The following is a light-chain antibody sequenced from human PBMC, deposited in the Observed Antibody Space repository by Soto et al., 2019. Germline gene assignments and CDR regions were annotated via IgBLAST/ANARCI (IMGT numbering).Light chain of an antibody. CDR2: KAS. CDR1: QSISSW. Sequence: DIQMTQSPSTLSASVGDRVTITCRASQSISSWLAWYQQKPGKAPKFLIYKASNLEVGVPSRFSGSGSGPEFTLTISSLQPDDFATYYCQQYKSYSLTLGGGTKVDIK. J-gene: IGKJ4*01. CDR3: QQYKSYSLT. V-gene: IGKV1-5*03.